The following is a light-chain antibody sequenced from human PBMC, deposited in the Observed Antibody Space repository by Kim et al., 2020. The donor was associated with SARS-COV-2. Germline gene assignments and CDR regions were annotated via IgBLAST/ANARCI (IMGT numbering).Light chain of an antibody. J-gene: IGLJ2*01. Sequence: VSPGQTASITCSGEKLGDKYACWYQQKPGQSPVLVIYQDSKRPSGIPERFSGSNSGNTATLTISGTQALDEADYYCQAWDSSTVVFGGGTQLTVL. V-gene: IGLV3-1*01. CDR2: QDS. CDR3: QAWDSSTVV. CDR1: KLGDKY.